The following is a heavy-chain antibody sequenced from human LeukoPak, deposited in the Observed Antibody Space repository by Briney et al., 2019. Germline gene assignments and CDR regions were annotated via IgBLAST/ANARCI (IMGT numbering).Heavy chain of an antibody. D-gene: IGHD1-26*01. V-gene: IGHV4-59*01. Sequence: PSETLSLTCTVSGGSISSYYWSWIRQPPGKGLEWIGYIYYSGSTNYNPSLKSRVTISVDTSKNQFSLKLSSVTAADTAVYYCARVTVGATYHFDYWGQGTLVTVSS. CDR2: IYYSGST. J-gene: IGHJ4*02. CDR3: ARVTVGATYHFDY. CDR1: GGSISSYY.